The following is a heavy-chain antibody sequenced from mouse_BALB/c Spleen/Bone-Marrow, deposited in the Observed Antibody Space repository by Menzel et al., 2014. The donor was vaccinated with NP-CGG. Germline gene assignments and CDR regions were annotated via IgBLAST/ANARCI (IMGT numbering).Heavy chain of an antibody. Sequence: VKVEESGPGLVAPSQSLSITCTVSGFSLTSYGVHWVRQPPGKGLEWLGVIWAGGSTNYNSALMSRLSISKDNSKSQVFLKMNSLQTDDTAMYYCARALDSSGYGFAYWGQGTLVTVSA. CDR3: ARALDSSGYGFAY. J-gene: IGHJ3*01. CDR1: GFSLTSYG. CDR2: IWAGGST. D-gene: IGHD3-2*01. V-gene: IGHV2-9*02.